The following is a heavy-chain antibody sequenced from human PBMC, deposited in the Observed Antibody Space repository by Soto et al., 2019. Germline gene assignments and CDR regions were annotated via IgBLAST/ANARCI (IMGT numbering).Heavy chain of an antibody. CDR3: VRDREGFGSY. CDR1: ACSLGGMA. V-gene: IGHV3-64D*06. J-gene: IGHJ4*03. D-gene: IGHD3-3*01. Sequence: LSLYCPDRACSLGGMAMQCCRLASGIGLENITGIRSNGGSTYYADSVKVRFTNSRDNSQNTLYLQLSSLRAEDTAVYYCVRDREGFGSY. CDR2: IRSNGGST.